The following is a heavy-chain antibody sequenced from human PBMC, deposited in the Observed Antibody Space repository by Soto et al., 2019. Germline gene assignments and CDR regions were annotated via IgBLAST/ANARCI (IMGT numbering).Heavy chain of an antibody. D-gene: IGHD3-9*01. V-gene: IGHV3-30*18. J-gene: IGHJ4*02. CDR2: MSYDGSNT. CDR1: GFTFSNYG. CDR3: AKDLLRYFACSPFDY. Sequence: QVQLVESGGGVVQPGRSLRLSCAASGFTFSNYGMHWVRQAPGKGLEWVAVMSYDGSNTYYADSVKGLFTISRDNSKNTMYLQMSSMMAEDTAVYYCAKDLLRYFACSPFDYWGQGTLVTVSS.